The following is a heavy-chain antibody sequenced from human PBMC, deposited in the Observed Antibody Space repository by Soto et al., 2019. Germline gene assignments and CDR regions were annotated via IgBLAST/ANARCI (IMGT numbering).Heavy chain of an antibody. Sequence: EVQLVESGGGLVQPGGSLRLSCAASGFTFSSYWMSWVRQAPGKGLEWVANIKQDGSEKYYVDSVKGRFTISRDNAKNSLYLQMNSLRAEDTAVYYCARDRPSYYGDYGEEKTLLPYYFDYWGQGALVTVSS. V-gene: IGHV3-7*01. CDR2: IKQDGSEK. CDR1: GFTFSSYW. D-gene: IGHD4-17*01. J-gene: IGHJ4*02. CDR3: ARDRPSYYGDYGEEKTLLPYYFDY.